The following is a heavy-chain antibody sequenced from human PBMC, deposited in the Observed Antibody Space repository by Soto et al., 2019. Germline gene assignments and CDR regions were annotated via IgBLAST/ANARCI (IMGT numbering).Heavy chain of an antibody. CDR3: AKVEITVTSLIDY. D-gene: IGHD4-17*01. J-gene: IGHJ4*02. Sequence: QVQLVESGGGVVQPGRSLRLSCAASGFTFSSYGMHWVRQAPGKGLEWVAVISYDGSNKYYADSVKGRFTISRDNSKNTLYLQMNSLRAEDTAVYYCAKVEITVTSLIDYWGQGTLVTVSS. CDR1: GFTFSSYG. CDR2: ISYDGSNK. V-gene: IGHV3-30*18.